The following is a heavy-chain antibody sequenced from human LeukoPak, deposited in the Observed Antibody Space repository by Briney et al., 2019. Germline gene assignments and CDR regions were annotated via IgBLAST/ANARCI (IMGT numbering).Heavy chain of an antibody. D-gene: IGHD6-25*01. Sequence: GGSLRLSCAASGFTFSGSAMHWVRQASGKGLEWVARVRSKGNGYATSYSASVRGRFTISRDDSKNMAYLQMDSLKTEDTAVYFCSRTSDAAWYFDLWGRGTLVTVSS. CDR1: GFTFSGSA. J-gene: IGHJ2*01. CDR2: VRSKGNGYAT. CDR3: SRTSDAAWYFDL. V-gene: IGHV3-73*01.